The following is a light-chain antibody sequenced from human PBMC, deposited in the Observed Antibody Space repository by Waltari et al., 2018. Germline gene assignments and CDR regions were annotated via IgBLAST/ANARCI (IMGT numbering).Light chain of an antibody. J-gene: IGKJ3*01. CDR2: GAS. CDR3: QQYNNWPL. Sequence: EIVMTQSPATLSVSPGERATLSCRASQSVSHNLAWYQQKPGQAPRLLIYGASTRATGIPARFSGSGSGTEFTLTISSLQSEDFAVYYCQQYNNWPLFGPGTKVDIK. V-gene: IGKV3-15*01. CDR1: QSVSHN.